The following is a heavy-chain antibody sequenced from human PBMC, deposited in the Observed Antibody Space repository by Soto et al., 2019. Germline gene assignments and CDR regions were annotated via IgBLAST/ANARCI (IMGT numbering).Heavy chain of an antibody. J-gene: IGHJ4*02. CDR1: GFTFSSFA. CDR2: ISYDGSNK. D-gene: IGHD3-22*01. Sequence: QVQLVESGGGVVQPGRSLRLSCAASGFTFSSFAMHWVRQAPGKGLQWVTGISYDGSNKYYADSVKGRFTLSRDNSKNTLYPQMNSLRAEDTALYYCARDREDSGYIDYWGQGTLVTVSS. V-gene: IGHV3-30-3*01. CDR3: ARDREDSGYIDY.